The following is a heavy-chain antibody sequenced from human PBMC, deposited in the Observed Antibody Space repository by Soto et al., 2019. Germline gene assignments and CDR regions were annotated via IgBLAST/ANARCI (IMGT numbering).Heavy chain of an antibody. CDR3: VRVLSWDLDY. Sequence: GGSLRLSCVASGFTYSNYWMSWVRQAPGKGLEWVASIKTDGSEKYYVDSVKGRFTVSRDNAENSLFLQMNSLRVEDTAVYYCVRVLSWDLDYWGQGTLVTVSS. D-gene: IGHD6-13*01. CDR1: GFTYSNYW. V-gene: IGHV3-7*01. CDR2: IKTDGSEK. J-gene: IGHJ4*02.